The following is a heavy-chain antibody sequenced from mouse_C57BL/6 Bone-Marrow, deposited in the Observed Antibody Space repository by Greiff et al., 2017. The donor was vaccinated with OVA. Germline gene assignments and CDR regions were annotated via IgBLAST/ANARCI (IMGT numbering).Heavy chain of an antibody. D-gene: IGHD2-5*01. CDR2: IYPGNSDT. CDR1: GYTFTSYW. Sequence: VQLQQSGTVLARPGASVKMSCKTSGYTFTSYWMHWVKQRPGQGLEWIGAIYPGNSDTSYNQKFKGKAKLTAVTSASTAYMELSSLTNEDSAVYYCTRYSNYKYAMDYWGQGTSVTVSS. CDR3: TRYSNYKYAMDY. J-gene: IGHJ4*01. V-gene: IGHV1-5*01.